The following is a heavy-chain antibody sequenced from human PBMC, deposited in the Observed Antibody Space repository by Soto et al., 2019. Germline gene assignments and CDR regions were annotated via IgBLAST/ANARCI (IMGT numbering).Heavy chain of an antibody. CDR2: IIPIFGTA. CDR1: GFTFSSYA. Sequence: QVQLVESGGGVVQPGRSLRLSCAASGFTFSSYAMHWVRQAPGKGLEWVGGIIPIFGTANYAQKFQGRVTITADESTSTAYMELSSLRSEDTAVYYCARDRAVLWFGETLRGAFDIWGQGTMVTVSS. CDR3: ARDRAVLWFGETLRGAFDI. D-gene: IGHD3-10*01. V-gene: IGHV1-69*01. J-gene: IGHJ3*02.